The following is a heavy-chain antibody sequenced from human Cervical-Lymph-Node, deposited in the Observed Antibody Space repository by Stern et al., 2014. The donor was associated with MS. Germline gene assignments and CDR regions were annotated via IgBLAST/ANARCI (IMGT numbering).Heavy chain of an antibody. CDR2: IYWDDDK. V-gene: IGHV2-5*02. Sequence: QVTLSESGPTLVKPTQTLTLTCTFSGYSLTTSDVNVGWIRQPPGNALEWLALIYWDDDKLYNPSLKSRLNITKDTSKDQVVFTMTNVDHVDTATYYCAHSCGGTIVFDYWGQGTLVTVSS. D-gene: IGHD3-16*02. CDR3: AHSCGGTIVFDY. J-gene: IGHJ4*02. CDR1: GYSLTTSDVN.